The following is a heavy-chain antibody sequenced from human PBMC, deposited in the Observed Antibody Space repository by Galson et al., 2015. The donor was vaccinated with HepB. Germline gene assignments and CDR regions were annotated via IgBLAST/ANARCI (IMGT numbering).Heavy chain of an antibody. CDR2: ISYDGSNK. V-gene: IGHV3-30*18. J-gene: IGHJ6*02. D-gene: IGHD6-13*01. CDR1: GFTFSSYG. Sequence: SLRLSCAASGFTFSSYGMHWVRQAPGKGLEWVAVISYDGSNKYYADSVKGRFTISRDNSKNTLYLQMNSLRAEDTAVYYCAKDIIRYSSTQHNYYYYGMDVWGQGTTVTVSS. CDR3: AKDIIRYSSTQHNYYYYGMDV.